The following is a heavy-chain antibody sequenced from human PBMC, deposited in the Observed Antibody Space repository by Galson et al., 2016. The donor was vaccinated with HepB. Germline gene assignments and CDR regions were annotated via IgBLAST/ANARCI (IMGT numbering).Heavy chain of an antibody. CDR1: GYTFSDYW. D-gene: IGHD6-13*01. V-gene: IGHV5-51*01. CDR3: AAAGISGHYYFDF. Sequence: QSGAEVKKPGESLRISCKGSGYTFSDYWIGWVRQMPGKGLEWMGAIYPGDSDIKYRPSFQGQVTIPADKSTSTAYLQWSSLKASDTAIYYCAAAGISGHYYFDFWGQGTLVTVSS. CDR2: IYPGDSDI. J-gene: IGHJ4*02.